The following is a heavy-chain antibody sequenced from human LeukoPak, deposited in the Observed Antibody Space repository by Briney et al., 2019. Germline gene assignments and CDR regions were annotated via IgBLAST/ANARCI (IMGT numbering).Heavy chain of an antibody. CDR2: IGTAGDT. D-gene: IGHD1-26*01. CDR3: ARGQPGWGLDY. J-gene: IGHJ4*02. CDR1: GFTFSRYD. Sequence: GGSLRLSCAASGFTFSRYDMHWVRQPTGKGLEWVSIIGTAGDTYYPGSVKGRFTISRENAKNSLYLQMNSLRAGDTAVYYCARGQPGWGLDYRGQGTLVTVSS. V-gene: IGHV3-13*04.